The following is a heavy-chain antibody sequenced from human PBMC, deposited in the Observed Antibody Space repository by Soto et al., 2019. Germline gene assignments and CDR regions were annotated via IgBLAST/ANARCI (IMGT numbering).Heavy chain of an antibody. CDR3: AAVTGTTREAFDI. Sequence: SEKVPCKVSGVPFCSYATSWVRQAPGQGIEWMGGIIPIFGTANYAQKFPGRVTITADESTSTAYMELSSLRSEDTAVYYCAAVTGTTREAFDIWGQGTMVTFSS. D-gene: IGHD6-19*01. V-gene: IGHV1-69*13. CDR2: IIPIFGTA. CDR1: GVPFCSYA. J-gene: IGHJ3*02.